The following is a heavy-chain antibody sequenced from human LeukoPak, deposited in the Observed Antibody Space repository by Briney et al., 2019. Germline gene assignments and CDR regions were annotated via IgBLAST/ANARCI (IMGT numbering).Heavy chain of an antibody. CDR1: GFTFSSYG. J-gene: IGHJ6*02. Sequence: GGSLRLSCAASGFTFSSYGMHWVRQAPGKGLEWVAVISYDGSNKYYADSVKARFTTSRDNSKNTLYLQMNSLRAEDTAVYYCARDRGRDEAAYTYYYGMDVWGQGTTVTVSS. V-gene: IGHV3-30*03. CDR2: ISYDGSNK. CDR3: ARDRGRDEAAYTYYYGMDV. D-gene: IGHD3-16*01.